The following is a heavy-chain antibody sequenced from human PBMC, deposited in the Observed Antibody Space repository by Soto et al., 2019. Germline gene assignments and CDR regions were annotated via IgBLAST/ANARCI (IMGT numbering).Heavy chain of an antibody. CDR3: ARGIAAASTPFLGYYYGMDV. Sequence: SQTLTLTGGMSGGRVSWNSAACDWIKQSPSRGLEWLGRTYYRSKWYNDYAVSVKSRITINPDTSKNQFSLQLNSVTPEDTAVYYCARGIAAASTPFLGYYYGMDVWGQGTTVTVSS. V-gene: IGHV6-1*01. J-gene: IGHJ6*02. D-gene: IGHD6-13*01. CDR2: TYYRSKWYN. CDR1: GGRVSWNSAA.